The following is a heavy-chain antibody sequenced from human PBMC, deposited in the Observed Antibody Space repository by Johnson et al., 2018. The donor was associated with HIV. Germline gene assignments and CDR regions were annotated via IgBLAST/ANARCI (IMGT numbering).Heavy chain of an antibody. CDR2: IKQDGSEK. Sequence: VQLVESGGGVVQPGRSLRLSCAASRFTFSTYAMHWVRQAPGKGLEWVANIKQDGSEKYYVDSVKGRFTISRDNSKNTLYLQMNSLRAEDTAVYYCAKVGSYYPSTGGNAFDIWGQGTMVTVSS. CDR1: RFTFSTYA. CDR3: AKVGSYYPSTGGNAFDI. V-gene: IGHV3-7*03. J-gene: IGHJ3*02. D-gene: IGHD3-10*01.